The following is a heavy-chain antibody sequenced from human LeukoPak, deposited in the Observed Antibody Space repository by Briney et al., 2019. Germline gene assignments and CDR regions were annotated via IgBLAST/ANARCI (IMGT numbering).Heavy chain of an antibody. V-gene: IGHV3-30*04. J-gene: IGHJ4*02. Sequence: GGSLRLSCAASGFTFSSYAMHWVRQTPGKGLEWVAVISSDGTKKYYADSVKGRFTVSRDNSGNTLYLQMDSLRAEDTAVYFCARAGRSDASAWFYGYWGQGAQVTVSS. CDR1: GFTFSSYA. CDR3: ARAGRSDASAWFYGY. CDR2: ISSDGTKK. D-gene: IGHD3-10*01.